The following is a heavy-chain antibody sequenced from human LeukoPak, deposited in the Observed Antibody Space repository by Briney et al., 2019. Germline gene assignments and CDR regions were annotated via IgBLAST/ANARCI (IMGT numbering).Heavy chain of an antibody. Sequence: GRSLRLSCAASGFTFSSYGMHWVRQAPGKGLEWVAVISYDGSNKYYADSVKGRFTISRDNSKNTLYLQMNSLRAEDTAASYCAKALRGLYGDYGFDYWGQGTLVTVSS. J-gene: IGHJ4*02. CDR2: ISYDGSNK. V-gene: IGHV3-30*18. CDR1: GFTFSSYG. CDR3: AKALRGLYGDYGFDY. D-gene: IGHD4-17*01.